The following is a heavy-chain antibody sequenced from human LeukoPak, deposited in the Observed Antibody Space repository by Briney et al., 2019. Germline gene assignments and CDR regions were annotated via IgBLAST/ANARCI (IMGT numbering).Heavy chain of an antibody. J-gene: IGHJ3*02. V-gene: IGHV4-59*08. CDR1: GGSITSYY. CDR2: IYYSGST. CDR3: ARLGGLRYDAFDI. D-gene: IGHD3-9*01. Sequence: PSETLSLTCSVSGGSITSYYWSWIRQPPGKGLEWIGYIYYSGSTNYSPSLKSRVTVSVDTSKNQFSLKLRSVTAADTAVYYCARLGGLRYDAFDIWGQGTMVTVSS.